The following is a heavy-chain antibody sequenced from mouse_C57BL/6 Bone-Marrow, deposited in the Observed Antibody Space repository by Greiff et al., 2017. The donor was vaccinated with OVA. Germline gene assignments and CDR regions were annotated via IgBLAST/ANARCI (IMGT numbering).Heavy chain of an antibody. D-gene: IGHD2-2*01. CDR1: GFTFSSYG. V-gene: IGHV5-6*01. Sequence: EVMLVESGGDLVKPGGSLKLSCAASGFTFSSYGMSWVRQTPDKRLEWVATISSGGSYTYYPDSVKGRFTISRDNAKNTLYLQMSSLKSEDTAMYYCARHYGYDRGRYFDVWGTGTTVTVSS. CDR3: ARHYGYDRGRYFDV. J-gene: IGHJ1*03. CDR2: ISSGGSYT.